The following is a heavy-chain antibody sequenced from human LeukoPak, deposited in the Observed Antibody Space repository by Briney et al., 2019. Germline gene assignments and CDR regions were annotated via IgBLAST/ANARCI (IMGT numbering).Heavy chain of an antibody. D-gene: IGHD5-12*01. CDR3: AREASYGYAFDY. V-gene: IGHV3-48*03. Sequence: GGSLRLSCAASGFTLSSYEMHWVRQAPGKGLEWISYISATSSTKFYADSVKGRFTISRDNAKNSLYLQMNSLTAEHTAVYYCAREASYGYAFDYWGQGTLVTVSS. J-gene: IGHJ4*02. CDR1: GFTLSSYE. CDR2: ISATSSTK.